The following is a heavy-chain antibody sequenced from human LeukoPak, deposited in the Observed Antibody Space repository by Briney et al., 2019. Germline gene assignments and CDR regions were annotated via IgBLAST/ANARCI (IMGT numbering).Heavy chain of an antibody. CDR2: INPSGGST. Sequence: GASVKVSCKASGYTFTSYFMHWVRQAPGQGLEWMGIINPSGGSTSYAQKFQGRVTVTRDTSTSTVHMELSRLRSDDTAVYYCAXXFTTYXXXGLCLDRNWFDPWGQGTLVTVSS. V-gene: IGHV1-46*01. D-gene: IGHD3-10*02. J-gene: IGHJ5*02. CDR1: GYTFTSYF. CDR3: AXXFTTYXXXGLCLDRNWFDP.